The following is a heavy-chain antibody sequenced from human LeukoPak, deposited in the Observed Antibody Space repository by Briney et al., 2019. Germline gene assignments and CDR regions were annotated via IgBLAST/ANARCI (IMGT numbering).Heavy chain of an antibody. CDR3: AKDTTRLSTTGTTSDY. J-gene: IGHJ4*02. CDR2: ISGSGGST. CDR1: GFTFSGSA. D-gene: IGHD1-1*01. V-gene: IGHV3-23*01. Sequence: GGSLRLSCAASGFTFSGSAVHWVRQASGKGLEWVSAISGSGGSTYYADSVKGRFTISRDNSKNTLYLQMNSLRAEDTALYYCAKDTTRLSTTGTTSDYWGQGTLVTVSS.